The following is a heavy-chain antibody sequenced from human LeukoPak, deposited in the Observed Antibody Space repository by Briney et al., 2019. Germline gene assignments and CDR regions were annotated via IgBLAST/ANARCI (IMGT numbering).Heavy chain of an antibody. CDR1: GDSISSYY. D-gene: IGHD2-2*01. Sequence: PSETLSLTCTVSGDSISSYYWSWIRQPPGKGLEWIGYFYHSGSTNYNPSLKSRVTISVDTSKNQFSLRLSSVTAADTAVYYCARGDQLLKPNYWGQGTLVNVSS. J-gene: IGHJ4*02. V-gene: IGHV4-59*01. CDR3: ARGDQLLKPNY. CDR2: FYHSGST.